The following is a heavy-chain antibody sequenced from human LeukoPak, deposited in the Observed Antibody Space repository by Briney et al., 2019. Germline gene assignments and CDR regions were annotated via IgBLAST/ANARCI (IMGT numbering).Heavy chain of an antibody. D-gene: IGHD3-16*01. V-gene: IGHV3-23*01. CDR3: AKDSEYDYVWGSHFDY. Sequence: PGGSLRLACAASGFTFSSHAMSWVRQAPGKGVEWVSAIRCSGGSTYYADSVKGRFPISRDNSKNTLYLQMNSLRAEDTAVYYCAKDSEYDYVWGSHFDYWGQGTLATVSS. CDR2: IRCSGGST. CDR1: GFTFSSHA. J-gene: IGHJ4*02.